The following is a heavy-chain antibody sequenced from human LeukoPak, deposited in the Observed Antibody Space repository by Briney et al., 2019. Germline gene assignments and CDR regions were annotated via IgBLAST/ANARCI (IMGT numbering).Heavy chain of an antibody. CDR1: GFTFSSHW. V-gene: IGHV3-15*01. Sequence: GGSLRLSCAASGFTFSSHWMSWVRQAPGKGLEWVGRIKSKTDGGTTDYAAPVKGRFTISRDDSKNTLYLQMNSLRTEDTAVYYCTTALWFGESLYFDYWGQGTLVTVSS. J-gene: IGHJ4*02. CDR3: TTALWFGESLYFDY. CDR2: IKSKTDGGTT. D-gene: IGHD3-10*01.